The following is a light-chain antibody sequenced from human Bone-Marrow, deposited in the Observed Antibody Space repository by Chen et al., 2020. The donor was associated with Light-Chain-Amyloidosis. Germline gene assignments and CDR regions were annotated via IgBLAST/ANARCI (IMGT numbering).Light chain of an antibody. CDR2: DDS. CDR1: NIGSTS. J-gene: IGLJ3*02. CDR3: QVWDRSSDRPV. Sequence: SYVLTQPSSVSVAPGQTATIACGGNNIGSTSVHWYQQTPGQAPLLVVYDDSDRPSGIPERLSVSNSGNTATLNSSRVEAGDEADYYCQVWDRSSDRPVFGGGAKLTVL. V-gene: IGLV3-21*02.